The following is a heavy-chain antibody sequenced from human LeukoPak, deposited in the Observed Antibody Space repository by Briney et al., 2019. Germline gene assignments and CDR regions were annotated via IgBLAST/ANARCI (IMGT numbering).Heavy chain of an antibody. V-gene: IGHV3-21*01. CDR1: GYTFSSYS. Sequence: GGSLRLSCAASGYTFSSYSINWVRQATGKGLEWVSSISVRRNYIYYADSVRGRFRISRDDARDSLYLQMNSLRAEDTAVYYCVRLRRNSDTSGFYYYYDFWGQGTLVTVSS. CDR2: ISVRRNYI. J-gene: IGHJ4*02. D-gene: IGHD3-22*01. CDR3: VRLRRNSDTSGFYYYYDF.